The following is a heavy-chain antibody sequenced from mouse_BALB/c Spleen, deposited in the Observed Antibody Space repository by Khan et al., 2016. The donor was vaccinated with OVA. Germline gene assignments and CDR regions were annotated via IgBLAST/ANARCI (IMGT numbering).Heavy chain of an antibody. CDR3: ARGDGYYVYFDY. Sequence: VQLQQSGPELVKPGASVKMSCKASGYTFTYYVITWVKQRTGQGLEWIGEIYPGSDNAYYNERFKGKATLTADKSSNTTHMQLSSLPSEDSAVYCGARGDGYYVYFDYWGQGTTLTVSS. V-gene: IGHV1-81*01. CDR1: GYTFTYYV. CDR2: IYPGSDNA. J-gene: IGHJ2*01. D-gene: IGHD2-3*01.